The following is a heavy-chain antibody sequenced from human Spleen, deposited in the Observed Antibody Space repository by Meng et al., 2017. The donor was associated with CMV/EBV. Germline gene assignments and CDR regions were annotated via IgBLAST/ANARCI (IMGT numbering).Heavy chain of an antibody. Sequence: GESLKISCAASGLTVSSNYMTWVRQAPGKGLESVSVIYAGGKTNYAASVKGRFTISRDSSKNTLSLQMDSLRVEDSAVYYCASGYPVYGMDVWGQGTTVTVSS. CDR1: GLTVSSNY. J-gene: IGHJ6*02. CDR3: ASGYPVYGMDV. D-gene: IGHD2-2*03. V-gene: IGHV3-53*01. CDR2: IYAGGKT.